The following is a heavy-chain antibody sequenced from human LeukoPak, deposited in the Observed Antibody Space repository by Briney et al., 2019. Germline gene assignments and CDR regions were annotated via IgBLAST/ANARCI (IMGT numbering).Heavy chain of an antibody. CDR2: INPNSGGT. V-gene: IGHV1-2*02. J-gene: IGHJ3*02. Sequence: ASVKVSCKASGYTSIGYYMHWVRQAPGQGLEWMGWINPNSGGTNYAQKFQGRVTMTRDTSISTAYMELSRLRSDDTAVYYCARIAGTETSTYAFDTWGQGTMVTVSS. CDR1: GYTSIGYY. D-gene: IGHD6-13*01. CDR3: ARIAGTETSTYAFDT.